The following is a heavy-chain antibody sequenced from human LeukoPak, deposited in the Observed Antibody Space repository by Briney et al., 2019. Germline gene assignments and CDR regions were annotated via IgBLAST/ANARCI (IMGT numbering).Heavy chain of an antibody. D-gene: IGHD6-6*01. J-gene: IGHJ3*02. CDR2: INHSGST. CDR1: GGSFSGYY. CDR3: ARGHYSSSSFAFDI. Sequence: PSEPLSLTCAVYGGSFSGYYWSWIRQPPGKGLEWIGEINHSGSTNYNPSLKSRVTISVDTSKNQFSLKLSSVTAADTAVYYCARGHYSSSSFAFDIWGQGTMVTVSS. V-gene: IGHV4-34*01.